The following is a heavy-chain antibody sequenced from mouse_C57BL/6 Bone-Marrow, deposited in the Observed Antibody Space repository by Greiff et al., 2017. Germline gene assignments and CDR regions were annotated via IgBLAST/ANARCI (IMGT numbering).Heavy chain of an antibody. J-gene: IGHJ4*01. Sequence: VQLQQSGAELVRPGASVKLSCTASGFHIKDDYMHWVKQRPEQGLEWIGWIDPENGDTEYASKFQGKATITAATSSNTAYLQLSSLTSEDTAVYYCTRVWLDYWGQGTSVTVSS. D-gene: IGHD2-10*02. CDR2: IDPENGDT. CDR3: TRVWLDY. V-gene: IGHV14-4*01. CDR1: GFHIKDDY.